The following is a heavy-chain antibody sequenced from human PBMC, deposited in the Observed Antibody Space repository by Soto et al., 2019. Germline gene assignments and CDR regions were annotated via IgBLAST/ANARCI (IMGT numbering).Heavy chain of an antibody. CDR2: IIPNLGIA. CDR1: GGTFSSYT. D-gene: IGHD2-2*01. Sequence: QVQLVQSGAEVKKPGSSVKVSCKASGGTFSSYTISWVRQAPGQGLEMLGRIIPNLGIANYAQKFQGRVTITADKATSTTYMERSSLRSEDTAVYYCARDHCSSTSCYSFWFDPWGQGTLVTVSS. V-gene: IGHV1-69*08. CDR3: ARDHCSSTSCYSFWFDP. J-gene: IGHJ5*02.